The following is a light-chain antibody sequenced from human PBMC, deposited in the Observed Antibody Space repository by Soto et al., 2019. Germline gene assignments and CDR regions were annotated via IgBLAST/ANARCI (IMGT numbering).Light chain of an antibody. J-gene: IGLJ1*01. CDR2: EGH. CDR1: SGFVGSFSL. Sequence: QSDSGRPASGYGSPGQSSTISCTGTSGFVGSFSLVSWYQQHPGKAPKVMISEGHRRPSSVPDRFSGSTSVNSASLTISGLQADDEADYYCCLYIGETTYVFGTGTKVTVL. CDR3: CLYIGETTYV. V-gene: IGLV2-23*01.